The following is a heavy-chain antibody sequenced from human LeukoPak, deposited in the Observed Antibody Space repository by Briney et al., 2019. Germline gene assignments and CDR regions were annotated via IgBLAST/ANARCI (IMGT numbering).Heavy chain of an antibody. CDR3: ARGRQRYFDWLLSPQLYYYYGMDV. J-gene: IGHJ6*02. Sequence: ASVKVSCKASGYTFTSYDINWVRQATGQGLGWRGWMNLNGGNTGYAQKFQGRVTMTRNTSISTAYMELSSLRSEDTAVYYCARGRQRYFDWLLSPQLYYYYGMDVWGQGTTVTVSS. CDR1: GYTFTSYD. D-gene: IGHD3-9*01. V-gene: IGHV1-8*01. CDR2: MNLNGGNT.